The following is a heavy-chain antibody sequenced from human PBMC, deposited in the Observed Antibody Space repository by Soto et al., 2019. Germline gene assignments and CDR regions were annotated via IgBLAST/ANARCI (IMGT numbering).Heavy chain of an antibody. Sequence: EVQLVESGGGLVQPGGSLRLSCEVSGFTFRNYWMSWVRQAPGKGLEWVATIKKDGSEEYYVDSVKGRLTISRDNAKNSLYLQMNSLRDDDNAVYDCAKNYCPRSICNLPNWFDSWGQGTLVTVSS. J-gene: IGHJ5*01. V-gene: IGHV3-7*01. CDR3: AKNYCPRSICNLPNWFDS. CDR1: GFTFRNYW. CDR2: IKKDGSEE. D-gene: IGHD1-7*01.